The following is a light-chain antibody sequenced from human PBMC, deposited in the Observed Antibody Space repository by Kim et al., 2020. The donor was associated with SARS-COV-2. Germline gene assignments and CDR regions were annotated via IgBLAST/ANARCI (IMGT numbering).Light chain of an antibody. CDR1: SSDVGGQKY. CDR2: DVT. V-gene: IGLV2-14*04. J-gene: IGLJ1*01. Sequence: GQSMSISCTGTSSDVGGQKYVSWYQQRPGKAPELMIFDVTKRPSGVSNHFSGSKSGSTASLTISGLRAEDEADYYCCSYTNSGTYVVGTGTKVAVL. CDR3: CSYTNSGTYV.